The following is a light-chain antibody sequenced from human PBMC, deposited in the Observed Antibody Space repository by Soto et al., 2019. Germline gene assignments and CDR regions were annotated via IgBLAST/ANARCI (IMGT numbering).Light chain of an antibody. CDR1: QSVLYSSNNKNY. Sequence: DIVMTQSQDSLAVSLGERATINCKSSQSVLYSSNNKNYLAWYQQKPGQPPKLLIYWASTRESGVPDRFSGSGSGTDFTLTISSLQAEDVAVYHCQQYYNTPPYTFGQGTKLEIK. V-gene: IGKV4-1*01. CDR3: QQYYNTPPYT. CDR2: WAS. J-gene: IGKJ2*01.